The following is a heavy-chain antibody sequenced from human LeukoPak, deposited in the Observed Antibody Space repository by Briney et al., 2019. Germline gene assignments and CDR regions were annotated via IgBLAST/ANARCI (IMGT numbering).Heavy chain of an antibody. J-gene: IGHJ5*02. CDR3: ARSLKGGPGGFDP. Sequence: SETLSLTCAVYGGSFSGYYWSWIRQHPGKGLEWIGYIYYSGSTYYNPSLKSRVTISVDTSKNQFSLKLSSVTAADTAVYYCARSLKGGPGGFDPWGQGTLVTVSS. D-gene: IGHD2-15*01. V-gene: IGHV4-31*11. CDR1: GGSFSGYY. CDR2: IYYSGST.